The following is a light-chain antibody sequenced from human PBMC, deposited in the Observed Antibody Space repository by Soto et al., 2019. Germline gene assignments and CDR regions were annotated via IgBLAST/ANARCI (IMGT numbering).Light chain of an antibody. CDR2: AAS. CDR3: QQLNSYPRT. Sequence: DIQLTQSPSVLSASVGDRVTITCRASQGINSDLAWYQQKPGEVPKLLIYAASTLHSGVPSRFSGSGSGTEFTLTISSLQPEDFATYYCQQLNSYPRTFGQGTKVEIK. V-gene: IGKV1-9*01. CDR1: QGINSD. J-gene: IGKJ1*01.